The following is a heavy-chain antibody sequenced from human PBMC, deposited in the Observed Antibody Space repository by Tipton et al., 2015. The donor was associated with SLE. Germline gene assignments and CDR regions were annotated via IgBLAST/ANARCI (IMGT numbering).Heavy chain of an antibody. J-gene: IGHJ4*02. V-gene: IGHV3-7*03. D-gene: IGHD4-23*01. CDR3: AKPQGNIDY. CDR1: GFTFSNYW. Sequence: SLRLSCAASGFTFSNYWMSWVRQSPGKGLEWVASIKQDGSEQYYVDSMKGRFTISKDNAKNSLYLQMNSLRVEDTAVYYCAKPQGNIDYWGQGTLVTVSS. CDR2: IKQDGSEQ.